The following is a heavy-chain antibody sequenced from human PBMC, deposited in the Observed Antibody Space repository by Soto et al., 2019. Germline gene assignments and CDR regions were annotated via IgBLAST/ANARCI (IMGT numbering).Heavy chain of an antibody. V-gene: IGHV4-59*01. CDR3: VRDYLLTGFDP. CDR2: VYYSGST. CDR1: VGSISNYY. J-gene: IGHJ5*02. Sequence: PSETLSLTCTVSVGSISNYYWTWVRQPPGKGLEWIGYVYYSGSTNYNPSLESRVTISIDAPKNQFSLKMKSVTAADTAVYYCVRDYLLTGFDPWGQGALVTVSS. D-gene: IGHD3-9*01.